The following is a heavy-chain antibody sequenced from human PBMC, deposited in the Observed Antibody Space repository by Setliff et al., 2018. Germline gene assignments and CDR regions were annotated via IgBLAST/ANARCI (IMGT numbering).Heavy chain of an antibody. D-gene: IGHD3-3*01. Sequence: GASVKVSCKASGYSLSNYVMNWVRQAPGQGLEWMGWISAYNGNTNYAQKLQGRVTMTTDTSTSTAYMELRSLRSDDTAVYYCARGSSITIFGVVLKYYYGMDVWGQGTTVTVSS. V-gene: IGHV1-18*01. CDR3: ARGSSITIFGVVLKYYYGMDV. CDR1: GYSLSNYV. J-gene: IGHJ6*02. CDR2: ISAYNGNT.